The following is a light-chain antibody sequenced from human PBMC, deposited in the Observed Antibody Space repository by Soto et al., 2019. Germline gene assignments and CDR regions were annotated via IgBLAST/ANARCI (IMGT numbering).Light chain of an antibody. Sequence: EIVLTQSPGTLSLSPGERATLSCRASQSVSSSYLAWYQQKPGQAPRLLIYGASSRATGIPDRFSGSGSGTDFTLTISRLETEDFAVYYCQQYELFGQGTTLEIK. J-gene: IGKJ2*01. CDR3: QQYEL. V-gene: IGKV3-20*01. CDR2: GAS. CDR1: QSVSSSY.